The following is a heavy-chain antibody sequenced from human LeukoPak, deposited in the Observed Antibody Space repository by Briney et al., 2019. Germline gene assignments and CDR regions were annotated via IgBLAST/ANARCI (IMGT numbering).Heavy chain of an antibody. D-gene: IGHD7-27*01. CDR1: GFTFSSYA. CDR3: AKDGLPQILGIGLEHAFDI. CDR2: ISGSGGST. J-gene: IGHJ3*02. V-gene: IGHV3-23*01. Sequence: QTGGSLRLSCAASGFTFSSYAMSWVRQAPGKGLEWVSAISGSGGSTYYADSVKGRFTISRDNSKNTLYLQMNSLRAEDTAVYYCAKDGLPQILGIGLEHAFDIWGQGTMVTVSS.